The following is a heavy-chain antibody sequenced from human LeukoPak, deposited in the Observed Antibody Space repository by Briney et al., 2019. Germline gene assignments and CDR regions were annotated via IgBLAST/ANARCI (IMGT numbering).Heavy chain of an antibody. CDR1: GYTFTSYD. Sequence: GASVKVSCKASGYTFTSYDINWVRQATGQGLEWMGWMNPNSGNTGYAQKFQGRVTITRNTSISTAYMELSSLRSEDTAVYYCARTLFYYGSGSYYNHDYYYYYMDVWGKGTTVTVSS. J-gene: IGHJ6*03. D-gene: IGHD3-10*01. CDR2: MNPNSGNT. CDR3: ARTLFYYGSGSYYNHDYYYYYMDV. V-gene: IGHV1-8*03.